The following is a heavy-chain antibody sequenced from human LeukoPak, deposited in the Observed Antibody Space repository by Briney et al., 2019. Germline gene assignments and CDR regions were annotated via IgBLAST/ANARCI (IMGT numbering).Heavy chain of an antibody. CDR1: GGSFSGYY. Sequence: MTSETLSLTCAVYGGSFSGYYWSWIRQPPGKGLEWIGEINHSGSTNYNPSLKSRVTISVDTSKNQFSLKLSSVTAADTAVYYCARVIYQLLSIDYWGQGTLVTVSS. D-gene: IGHD2-2*01. J-gene: IGHJ4*02. V-gene: IGHV4-34*01. CDR2: INHSGST. CDR3: ARVIYQLLSIDY.